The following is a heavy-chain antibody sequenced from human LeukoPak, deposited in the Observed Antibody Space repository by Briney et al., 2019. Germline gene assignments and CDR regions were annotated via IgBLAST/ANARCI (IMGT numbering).Heavy chain of an antibody. CDR3: ARDEREHPNWFDP. CDR2: ISSSSSYI. J-gene: IGHJ5*02. Sequence: GGSLRLSCAASGFTFSSYSMNWVRQAPGKGLEWVSSISSSSSYIYYADSVKGRFTISRDNAKNSLYLKMNSLRAEDTAVYYCARDEREHPNWFDPWRQGTLVSVPS. CDR1: GFTFSSYS. V-gene: IGHV3-21*01.